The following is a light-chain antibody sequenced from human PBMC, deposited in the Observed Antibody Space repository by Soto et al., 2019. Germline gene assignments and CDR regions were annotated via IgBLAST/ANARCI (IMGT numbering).Light chain of an antibody. CDR1: SSNVGRNF. CDR3: AVWDDSLNVLV. J-gene: IGLJ3*02. V-gene: IGLV1-44*01. Sequence: VLTQPPSTSETPGQRVSITCSGSSSNVGRNFVSWYQQLPGTAPKLLIHANNQRPSGVPDRFSGPKSGTSASLAISGLQSEDEAHYYCAVWDDSLNVLVFGGGTQLTVL. CDR2: ANN.